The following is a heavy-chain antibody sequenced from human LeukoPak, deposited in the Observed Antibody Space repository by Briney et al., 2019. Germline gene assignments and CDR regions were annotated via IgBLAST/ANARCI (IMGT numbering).Heavy chain of an antibody. J-gene: IGHJ5*02. Sequence: SETLSLTCTVSGGSISSSSYYWGWIRQPPGKGLEWIGDISYSESTYYNPSLKSRVTISVDTSKNQFSLKLSSVTATDTAVYYCASGGSSSWYRWFDPWGQGTLVTVSS. CDR1: GGSISSSSYY. V-gene: IGHV4-39*01. CDR2: ISYSEST. CDR3: ASGGSSSWYRWFDP. D-gene: IGHD6-13*01.